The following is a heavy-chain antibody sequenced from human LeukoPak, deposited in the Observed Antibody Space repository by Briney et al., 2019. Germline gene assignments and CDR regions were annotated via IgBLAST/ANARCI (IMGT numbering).Heavy chain of an antibody. J-gene: IGHJ4*02. CDR3: ARAYCSSTSCPGYFDY. V-gene: IGHV4-34*01. Sequence: SETLSLTCAVYGGSFSGYYWSWIRQPPGKGLEWIGEINPSGSTNYNPSLKSRVTISVDTSKNQFSLKLSSVTAADTAVYYCARAYCSSTSCPGYFDYWGQGTLVTVSS. CDR2: INPSGST. D-gene: IGHD2-2*01. CDR1: GGSFSGYY.